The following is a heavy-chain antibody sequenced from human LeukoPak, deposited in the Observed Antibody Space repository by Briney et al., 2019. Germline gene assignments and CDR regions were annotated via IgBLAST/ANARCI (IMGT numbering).Heavy chain of an antibody. D-gene: IGHD7-27*01. CDR2: IYSGGST. Sequence: GGSLRLSCAASGFTVSSNYITWVRQAPGKGLEWVSVIYSGGSTYYTDSVKGRFTISRDNSRNTLYLQMNSLRAEDTAVYYCAREDGDPYSPFDYWGQGTLVTVSS. J-gene: IGHJ4*02. CDR1: GFTVSSNY. CDR3: AREDGDPYSPFDY. V-gene: IGHV3-53*01.